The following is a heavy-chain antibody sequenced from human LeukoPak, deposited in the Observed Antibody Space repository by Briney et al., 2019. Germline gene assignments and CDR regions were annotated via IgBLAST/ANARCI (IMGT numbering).Heavy chain of an antibody. J-gene: IGHJ4*02. V-gene: IGHV3-23*01. Sequence: GGSLRLSCTRSGFTFSNFAMSWVRQAPGKGLEWVSSISGTGGSTYYADSLKGRITIYRDNSKNTLFLRMSSLRAADTAVYYCAKAFTGFWSHYLLDYWGQGILVTVSS. CDR3: AKAFTGFWSHYLLDY. CDR1: GFTFSNFA. CDR2: ISGTGGST. D-gene: IGHD3-3*01.